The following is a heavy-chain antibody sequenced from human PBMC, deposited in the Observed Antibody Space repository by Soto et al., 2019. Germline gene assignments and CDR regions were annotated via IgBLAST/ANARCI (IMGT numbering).Heavy chain of an antibody. CDR1: AGTLSPSEHL. D-gene: IGHD3-3*01. CDR2: IYYSGST. Sequence: YTVSAGTLSPSEHLVCCILHHKRKSLERIGYIYYSGSTDYNPFLKNRVTISVATSKNLFSLKLSSVTAADTAVYYCARHGRLLRLDPIWGQGTLLTVS. J-gene: IGHJ4*02. CDR3: ARHGRLLRLDPI. V-gene: IGHV4-31*03.